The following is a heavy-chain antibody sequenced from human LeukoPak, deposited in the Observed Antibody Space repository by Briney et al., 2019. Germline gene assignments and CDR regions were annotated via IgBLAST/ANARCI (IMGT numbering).Heavy chain of an antibody. CDR3: ARGPIAAAHDWYFDL. V-gene: IGHV1-69*13. D-gene: IGHD6-13*01. CDR2: IIPIFGTA. J-gene: IGHJ2*01. CDR1: GGTFISYA. Sequence: SVKVSCKASGGTFISYAISWVRQAPGQGLEWMGGIIPIFGTANYAQKFQGRVTITADESTSTAYMELSSLRSEDTAVYYCARGPIAAAHDWYFDLWGRGTLVIVSS.